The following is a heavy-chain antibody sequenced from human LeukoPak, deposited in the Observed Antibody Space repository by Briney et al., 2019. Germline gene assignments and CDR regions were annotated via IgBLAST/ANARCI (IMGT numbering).Heavy chain of an antibody. V-gene: IGHV1-18*01. CDR3: ARGTYDSSGYYSYYYYMDV. Sequence: GASVKVSCKASGYTFTSYGISWVRQAPGQGLEWMGWISANNGNTNYAQKLQGRVTMTTDTSTSTAYMELRSLRSDDTAVYYCARGTYDSSGYYSYYYYMDVWGKGTTVTVSS. D-gene: IGHD3-22*01. J-gene: IGHJ6*03. CDR1: GYTFTSYG. CDR2: ISANNGNT.